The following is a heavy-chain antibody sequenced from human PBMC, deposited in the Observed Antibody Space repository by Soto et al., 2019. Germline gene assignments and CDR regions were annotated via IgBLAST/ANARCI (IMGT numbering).Heavy chain of an antibody. V-gene: IGHV1-69*02. Sequence: QVQLVQSGAEVKKPGSSVKVPCKASGGTFSSYTISWVRQAPGQGLEWMGRIIPILGIANYAQKFQGRVTITADKSTSTAYMELSSLRSEDTAVYYCASTAGYCSGGSCPFYYYYMDVWGKGTTVTVSS. CDR2: IIPILGIA. CDR3: ASTAGYCSGGSCPFYYYYMDV. J-gene: IGHJ6*03. CDR1: GGTFSSYT. D-gene: IGHD2-15*01.